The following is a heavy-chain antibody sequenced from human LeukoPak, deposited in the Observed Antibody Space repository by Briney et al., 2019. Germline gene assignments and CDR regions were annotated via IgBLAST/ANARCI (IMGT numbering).Heavy chain of an antibody. J-gene: IGHJ3*02. V-gene: IGHV3-30-3*01. CDR1: GFTFSSYA. CDR2: ISYDGSNK. Sequence: PGGSLRLSCAASGFTFSSYAMHWVRQAPGKGLEWVAVISYDGSNKYYADSVKGRFTISRDNTKNTLYLQMNSLRAEDTAVYYCARGSVVVALRVAFDIWGQGTMVTVSS. D-gene: IGHD2-21*01. CDR3: ARGSVVVALRVAFDI.